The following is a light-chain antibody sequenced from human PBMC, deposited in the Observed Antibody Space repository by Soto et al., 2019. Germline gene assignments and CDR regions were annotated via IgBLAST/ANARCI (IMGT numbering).Light chain of an antibody. V-gene: IGLV2-11*01. CDR1: SSNVGGYNY. Sequence: QSALTQPRSVSASPGQSVTISCTGTSSNVGGYNYVSWYQQNPGKAPKLIIYDASKRPSGVPDRFSGSKSGNAASLTISGLHAEDEADYYCCSYAANYNLVFGGGTKLTVL. CDR2: DAS. CDR3: CSYAANYNLV. J-gene: IGLJ2*01.